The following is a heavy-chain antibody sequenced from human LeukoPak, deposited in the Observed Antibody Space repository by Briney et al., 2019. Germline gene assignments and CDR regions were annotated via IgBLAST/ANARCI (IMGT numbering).Heavy chain of an antibody. Sequence: SVKVSCKASGGTFSIYAISWVRQAPGQGHEWMGRIIPIFGIANYAQKFQGRVTITADKSTSTAYMELSSLRSEDTAVYYCARDLGDYYYYGMDVWGQGTTVTVSS. V-gene: IGHV1-69*04. D-gene: IGHD7-27*01. CDR2: IIPIFGIA. J-gene: IGHJ6*02. CDR3: ARDLGDYYYYGMDV. CDR1: GGTFSIYA.